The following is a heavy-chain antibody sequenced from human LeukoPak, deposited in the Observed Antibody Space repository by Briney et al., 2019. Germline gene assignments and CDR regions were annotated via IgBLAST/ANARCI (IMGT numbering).Heavy chain of an antibody. V-gene: IGHV3-7*01. D-gene: IGHD3-22*01. CDR3: ARVRLFPDY. Sequence: PGGSLRLSCAASGFTLSSYWMSWVRQAPGKGLEWVANIKQDGSEKYHVDSVKGRFTISRDNAKNSLYLQMNSLRAEDTAVYYCARVRLFPDYWGQGTLVTVSS. CDR2: IKQDGSEK. CDR1: GFTLSSYW. J-gene: IGHJ4*02.